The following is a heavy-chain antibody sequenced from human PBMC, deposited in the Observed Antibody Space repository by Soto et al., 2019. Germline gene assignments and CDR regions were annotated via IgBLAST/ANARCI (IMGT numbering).Heavy chain of an antibody. Sequence: SETLSLTCTVSGSSVSSGSYYWSCIRPPPGKGLEWIGYIYYSGSNNYNPSLKSRVTISVDTSKNQFSLNLSSVTAADTAVYYCARGGKDIVVVPADLYNWFDPWGQGTLVTVSS. CDR2: IYYSGSN. CDR3: ARGGKDIVVVPADLYNWFDP. V-gene: IGHV4-61*01. CDR1: GSSVSSGSYY. J-gene: IGHJ5*01. D-gene: IGHD2-2*01.